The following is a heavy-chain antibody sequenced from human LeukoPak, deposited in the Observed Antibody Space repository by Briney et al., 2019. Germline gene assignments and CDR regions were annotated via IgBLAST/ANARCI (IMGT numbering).Heavy chain of an antibody. J-gene: IGHJ4*02. V-gene: IGHV3-74*01. D-gene: IGHD5-12*01. CDR3: ARVEYSGWNLEY. CDR2: INSDGTST. Sequence: PGGSLRLSCAASGFTFSSYWMHWVRQAPGEGLVCVSRINSDGTSTTYADSVKGRFTISRDDAKNSLYVQMNSLRDEDTAVYYCARVEYSGWNLEYWGQGTLVTVSS. CDR1: GFTFSSYW.